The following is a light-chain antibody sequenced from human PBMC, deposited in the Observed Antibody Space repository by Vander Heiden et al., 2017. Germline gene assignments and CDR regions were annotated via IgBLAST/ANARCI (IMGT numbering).Light chain of an antibody. J-gene: IGLJ2*01. Sequence: SSAPTQPPSVSVSPGQTASITCSGDKLGDKYACWYQQKPGQSPVLVIYQDSKRPSGIPERFSGSNSGNTATLTISGTQAMDEADYYCQAWDSSTVVFGGGTKLTVL. CDR3: QAWDSSTVV. CDR1: KLGDKY. V-gene: IGLV3-1*01. CDR2: QDS.